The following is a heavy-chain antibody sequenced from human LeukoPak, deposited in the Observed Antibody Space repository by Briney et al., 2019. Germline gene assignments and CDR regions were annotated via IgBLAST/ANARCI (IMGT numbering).Heavy chain of an antibody. J-gene: IGHJ1*01. D-gene: IGHD3-22*01. Sequence: SETLSLTCTVSGGSMNYYYWSWIRQPAGKGLEWIGRIYTSGSTNYNPSLKSRVTISVDTSKNQFSLKLSSVTAADTAVYYCARGPPYYYDSSGAAEYFQHWGQGTLVTVSS. CDR2: IYTSGST. V-gene: IGHV4-4*07. CDR3: ARGPPYYYDSSGAAEYFQH. CDR1: GGSMNYYY.